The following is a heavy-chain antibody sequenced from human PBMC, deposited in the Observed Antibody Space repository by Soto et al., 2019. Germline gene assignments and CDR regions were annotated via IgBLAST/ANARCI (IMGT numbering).Heavy chain of an antibody. V-gene: IGHV1-69*06. D-gene: IGHD6-6*01. CDR2: IIPIFGTA. Sequence: QVQLVQSGAEVQKPGSSVKVSCKASGGAFSSYAISWVRQAPGQGLEWMGGIIPIFGTANYAQKFQGRVTITADKSTSTAYMELSSLRSEDTAVYYCARDVLAARLVYWFDPWGQGTLVTVSS. CDR1: GGAFSSYA. J-gene: IGHJ5*02. CDR3: ARDVLAARLVYWFDP.